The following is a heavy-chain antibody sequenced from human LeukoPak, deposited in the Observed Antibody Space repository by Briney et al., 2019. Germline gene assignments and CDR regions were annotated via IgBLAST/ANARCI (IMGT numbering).Heavy chain of an antibody. V-gene: IGHV4-4*07. CDR3: ARDATSYYGSGSYSRGIYDC. Sequence: SETLSLTCTVSGGSISSYYWSWIRQPAGKGLEWIGRIYTSGSTNYNPSLKSRVTMSVDTSKNQFSLRLSSVTAADTAVYYCARDATSYYGSGSYSRGIYDCWGQGTLVTVSS. D-gene: IGHD3-10*01. CDR2: IYTSGST. J-gene: IGHJ4*02. CDR1: GGSISSYY.